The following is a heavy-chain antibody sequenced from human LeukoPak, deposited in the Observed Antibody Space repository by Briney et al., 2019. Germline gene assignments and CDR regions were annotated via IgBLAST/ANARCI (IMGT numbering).Heavy chain of an antibody. D-gene: IGHD2-2*01. V-gene: IGHV3-11*04. Sequence: GGSLRLSCAASGFTFSDYYMSWIRQAPGKGLEWVSYISSSGTTIYYADSVKGRFTISRDNAKNSLYLQMNSLRAEDTAVYYCARGGYCSSSICYSLNAFDIWGQGTMFTVSS. CDR2: ISSSGTTI. CDR3: ARGGYCSSSICYSLNAFDI. CDR1: GFTFSDYY. J-gene: IGHJ3*02.